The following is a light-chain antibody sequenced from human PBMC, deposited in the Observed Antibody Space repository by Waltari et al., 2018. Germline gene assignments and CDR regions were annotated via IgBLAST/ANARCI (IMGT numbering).Light chain of an antibody. V-gene: IGKV2-30*02. J-gene: IGKJ1*01. CDR1: PSLVHSDGNTY. Sequence: DVVMPQSPLSLPVPLGQPASISCGSSPSLVHSDGNTYLNWCQQRTGHSPRRLIYQVSIRDSGVPDRFSGSGSGTDFTLKISRVEAEDVGVYYCMQGTHWPRTFGQGTKVEIK. CDR2: QVS. CDR3: MQGTHWPRT.